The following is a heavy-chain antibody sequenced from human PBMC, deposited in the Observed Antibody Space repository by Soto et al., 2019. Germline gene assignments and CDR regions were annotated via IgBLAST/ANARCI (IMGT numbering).Heavy chain of an antibody. V-gene: IGHV3-23*01. CDR3: AKEMTSGYYLFDY. CDR2: ISGTGGST. Sequence: EVQLLQSGGALVQPGGSLRLSCAASGFTFTSYAMSWVRQAPGKGLEWGSTISGTGGSTYYPDSVKGRFTISRDNSKNRVYLQMNSLRAEDAAVSYCAKEMTSGYYLFDYWGQGTLVTVSS. J-gene: IGHJ4*02. D-gene: IGHD3-22*01. CDR1: GFTFTSYA.